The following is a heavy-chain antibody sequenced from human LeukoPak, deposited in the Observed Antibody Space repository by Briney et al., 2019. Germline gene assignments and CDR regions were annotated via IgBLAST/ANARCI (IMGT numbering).Heavy chain of an antibody. CDR1: GGSISSSSYY. D-gene: IGHD6-19*01. J-gene: IGHJ5*02. CDR2: IYYSGST. Sequence: SETLSLTCTVSGGSISSSSYYWGWIRQPPGKGLEWIGSIYYSGSTYHNPSLKSRVTISVDTSKNQFSLKLSSVTAADTAVYYCARQTYSSGWYWFDPWGQGTLVTVSS. CDR3: ARQTYSSGWYWFDP. V-gene: IGHV4-39*01.